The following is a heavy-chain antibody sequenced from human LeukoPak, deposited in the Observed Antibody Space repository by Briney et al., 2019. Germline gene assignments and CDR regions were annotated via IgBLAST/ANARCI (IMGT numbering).Heavy chain of an antibody. Sequence: GESLRLSYAGSGVTFITYSLSWVRQAPGMGLEWVSTISGSADKTYYADSVKGRFTISIDNSKNTLYLQMNSLRAEDTAVYYCARGGDYSSYYRSNCFDHWGQGTLVSVSS. CDR2: ISGSADKT. D-gene: IGHD4-11*01. J-gene: IGHJ5*02. CDR1: GVTFITYS. V-gene: IGHV3-23*01. CDR3: ARGGDYSSYYRSNCFDH.